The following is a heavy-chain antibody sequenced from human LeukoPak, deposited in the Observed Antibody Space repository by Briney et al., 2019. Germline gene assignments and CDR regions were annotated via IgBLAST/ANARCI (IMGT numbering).Heavy chain of an antibody. Sequence: SQTLSLTCTVSGGSISSGDYYWSWIRQPPGKGLEWIGYIYYSGSTYYNPSLKSRVTISVDTSKNQFSLKLSSVTAADTAVYYCARIENFDWLFDYWGQRTLVTVSS. D-gene: IGHD3-9*01. CDR3: ARIENFDWLFDY. J-gene: IGHJ4*02. CDR1: GGSISSGDYY. V-gene: IGHV4-30-4*01. CDR2: IYYSGST.